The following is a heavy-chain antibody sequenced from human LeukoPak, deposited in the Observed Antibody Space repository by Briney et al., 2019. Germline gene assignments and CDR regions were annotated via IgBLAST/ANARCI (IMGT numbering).Heavy chain of an antibody. Sequence: GGSLRLSCAASGFTFSSYGMSWVRQAPGKGLEWVSAISGSGGSTYYADSVKGRFTISRDNSKNTLYLQMNSLRAEDTAVYYCAREDYYGSGSYYYYYMDVWGKGTTVTVSS. D-gene: IGHD3-10*01. CDR3: AREDYYGSGSYYYYYMDV. V-gene: IGHV3-23*01. J-gene: IGHJ6*03. CDR1: GFTFSSYG. CDR2: ISGSGGST.